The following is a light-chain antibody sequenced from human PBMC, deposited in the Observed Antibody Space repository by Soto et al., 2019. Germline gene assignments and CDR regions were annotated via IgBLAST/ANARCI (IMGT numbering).Light chain of an antibody. Sequence: QLVLTQSPSASASLGASVKLTCTLSSGHSSYAIAWHQQQPEKGPRYLMNLNSDGSHSKGDGIPDRFSGSSSGAERYLTISSLQSEDEADYYCQTWGSGIHVVFGGGTQLTVL. CDR3: QTWGSGIHVV. CDR1: SGHSSYA. J-gene: IGLJ2*01. CDR2: LNSDGSH. V-gene: IGLV4-69*01.